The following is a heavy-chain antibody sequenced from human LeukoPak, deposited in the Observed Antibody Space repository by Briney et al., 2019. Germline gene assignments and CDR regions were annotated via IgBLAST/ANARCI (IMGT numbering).Heavy chain of an antibody. V-gene: IGHV3-20*04. CDR1: GFTFDDYG. CDR2: LNWNGAST. Sequence: GGSLRLSCAASGFTFDDYGLSWVRQVPGKGLEWVSGLNWNGASTGYADSVKGRFTITRDNAQNSLTLHMNTLRADDTAVYYCAKDGGTHFDHWGQGTLVTVSS. D-gene: IGHD1-26*01. CDR3: AKDGGTHFDH. J-gene: IGHJ4*02.